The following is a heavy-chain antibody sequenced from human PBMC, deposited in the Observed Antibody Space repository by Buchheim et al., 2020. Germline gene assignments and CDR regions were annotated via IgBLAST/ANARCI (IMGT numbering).Heavy chain of an antibody. CDR1: GFTFSSYW. CDR2: INSDGSST. V-gene: IGHV3-74*02. Sequence: EVQLLESGGGLVQPGGSLRLSCAASGFTFSSYWMHWVRQAPGKGLVWVSRINSDGSSTSYADSVKGRFTISRDNTKNTLYLQMNSLRAEDTAVYYCARVACGGDCYPKPDYFDYWGQGTL. CDR3: ARVACGGDCYPKPDYFDY. D-gene: IGHD2-21*02. J-gene: IGHJ4*02.